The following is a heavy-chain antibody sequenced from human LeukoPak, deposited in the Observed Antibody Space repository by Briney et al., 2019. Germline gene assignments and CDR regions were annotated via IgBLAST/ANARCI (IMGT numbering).Heavy chain of an antibody. J-gene: IGHJ4*02. V-gene: IGHV3-53*01. Sequence: PGGSLRLSCAASGFTVSSNYMSWVRQAPGKGPEWVSVIYSGGSIYYADSVKGRFTISRDNSKNTLYLQMNSLRAEDTAVYYCARARPTLRYFDWLSFDYWGQGTLVTVSS. CDR1: GFTVSSNY. CDR3: ARARPTLRYFDWLSFDY. CDR2: IYSGGSI. D-gene: IGHD3-9*01.